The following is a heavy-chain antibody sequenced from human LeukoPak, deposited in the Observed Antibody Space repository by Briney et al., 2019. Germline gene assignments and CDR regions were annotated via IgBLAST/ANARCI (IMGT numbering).Heavy chain of an antibody. D-gene: IGHD4-23*01. V-gene: IGHV3-33*01. J-gene: IGHJ4*02. Sequence: GGSLRLSCAASGFTFSSYGMHWVRQAPGKGLEWVAVIWYDGSNKYYADSVKGRFTISRDNSKNTLYLQMISLRAEDTAVYYCARDRLRWRLDYWGQGTLVTVSS. CDR1: GFTFSSYG. CDR2: IWYDGSNK. CDR3: ARDRLRWRLDY.